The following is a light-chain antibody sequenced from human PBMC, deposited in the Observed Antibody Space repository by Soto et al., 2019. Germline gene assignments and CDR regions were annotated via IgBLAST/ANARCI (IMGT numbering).Light chain of an antibody. Sequence: QSALTQPRSVSGSPGQSVTISCTGTSSDVGGYDYVSWYQQHPGKAPKLMIHDVSERPSGVPDRFSGSKSGNTASLTISGLQAEDEADYYCFSYAGAYVIFGGGTKLTVL. CDR2: DVS. CDR1: SSDVGGYDY. CDR3: FSYAGAYVI. J-gene: IGLJ2*01. V-gene: IGLV2-11*01.